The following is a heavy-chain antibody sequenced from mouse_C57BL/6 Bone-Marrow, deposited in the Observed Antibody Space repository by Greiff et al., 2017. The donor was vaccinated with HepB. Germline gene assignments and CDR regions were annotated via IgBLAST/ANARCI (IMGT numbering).Heavy chain of an antibody. CDR2: IHPNSGST. CDR1: GYTFTSYW. Sequence: QVQLEQPGAELVKPGASVKLSCKASGYTFTSYWMHWVKQRPGQGLEWIGMIHPNSGSTNYNEKFKSKATLTVDKSSSTAYMQLSSLTSEDSAVYYCAKGDYSNFYAMDYWGQGTSVTVSS. D-gene: IGHD2-5*01. CDR3: AKGDYSNFYAMDY. V-gene: IGHV1-64*01. J-gene: IGHJ4*01.